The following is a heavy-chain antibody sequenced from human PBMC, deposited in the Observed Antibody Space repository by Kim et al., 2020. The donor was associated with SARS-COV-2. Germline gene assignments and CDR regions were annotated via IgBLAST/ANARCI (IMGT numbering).Heavy chain of an antibody. J-gene: IGHJ5*02. Sequence: ASVKVSCKASGYTFTSYAMHWVRQAPGQRLEWMGWINAGNGNTKYSQKFQGRVTITRDTSASTAYMELSSLRSEDTAVYYCARAREFLGVAARWFDPWGQGTLVTASS. V-gene: IGHV1-3*01. CDR1: GYTFTSYA. CDR3: ARAREFLGVAARWFDP. D-gene: IGHD6-6*01. CDR2: INAGNGNT.